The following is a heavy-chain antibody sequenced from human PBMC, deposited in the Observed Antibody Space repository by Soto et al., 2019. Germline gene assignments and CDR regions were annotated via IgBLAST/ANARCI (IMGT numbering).Heavy chain of an antibody. V-gene: IGHV3-74*01. D-gene: IGHD5-12*01. CDR3: ARVGGFDPIHDY. Sequence: VQLVESGGGLVQPGGSLRLSCAASGFTFSRHWMHWFRQIPGKGLMWVSRIDNDGVCTSYADSVRGRFTMSRDNAKNTLYLQMDNLRVEDTAVYFCARVGGFDPIHDYWGQGTLVTVSS. CDR2: IDNDGVCT. CDR1: GFTFSRHW. J-gene: IGHJ4*02.